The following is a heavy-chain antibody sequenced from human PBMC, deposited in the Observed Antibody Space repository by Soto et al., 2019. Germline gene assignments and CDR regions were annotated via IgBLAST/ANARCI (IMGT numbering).Heavy chain of an antibody. V-gene: IGHV1-69*12. CDR1: GGNYSSYA. CDR3: AGGQSGGWWGYYFDS. J-gene: IGHJ4*02. D-gene: IGHD3-16*01. Sequence: QVQMVQSGAEVKKPGSSVKVSCKASGGNYSSYAIDWVRQAPGQGLEWMGGIIPIFGTADYAQKFQGRVTITADESTSTAYMELSRLRSKNTAVYYCAGGQSGGWWGYYFDSWGQGTLVTVSS. CDR2: IIPIFGTA.